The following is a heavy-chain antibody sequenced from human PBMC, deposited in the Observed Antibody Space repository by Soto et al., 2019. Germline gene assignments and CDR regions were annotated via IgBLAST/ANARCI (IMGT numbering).Heavy chain of an antibody. D-gene: IGHD3-9*01. CDR2: IYYSGST. J-gene: IGHJ3*02. CDR1: GGSISSYY. V-gene: IGHV4-59*08. CDR3: ARRVLRYFDWSDFDI. Sequence: NPSETLSLTCTVSGGSISSYYWSWIRQPPGKGLEWIGYIYYSGSTNYNPSLKSRVTISVDTSKNQFSLKLSSVTAADTAVYYCARRVLRYFDWSDFDIWGQGTMVTVSS.